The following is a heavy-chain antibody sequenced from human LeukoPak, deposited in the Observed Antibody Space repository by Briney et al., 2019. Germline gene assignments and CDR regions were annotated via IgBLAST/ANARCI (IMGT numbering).Heavy chain of an antibody. J-gene: IGHJ3*02. V-gene: IGHV1-18*01. CDR1: GYIFTNFG. CDR3: ARGGEAYCGGDCYGAGAFDI. CDR2: ISAYNGNT. Sequence: ASVKVSCKAFGYIFTNFGITWVRQAPGQGLEWMGWISAYNGNTNYAQKLQGRVTMTTDTSTSTAYMELRSLRSDDTAVYYCARGGEAYCGGDCYGAGAFDIWGQGTMVTVSS. D-gene: IGHD2-21*02.